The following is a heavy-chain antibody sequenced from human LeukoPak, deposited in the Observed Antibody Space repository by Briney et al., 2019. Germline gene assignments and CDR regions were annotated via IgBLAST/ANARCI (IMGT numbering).Heavy chain of an antibody. V-gene: IGHV3-7*01. J-gene: IGHJ6*03. Sequence: SGGSLRLSCAASGFTFSSYWMSWVRQAPGKGLEWVANIKQDGSEKYYVDSVKGRFTISRDNAKNSLYLQMNSLRAEDTAVYYCAKNYYDFWSGYPQTSYYYYYMDVWGKGTTVTVSS. D-gene: IGHD3-3*01. CDR2: IKQDGSEK. CDR3: AKNYYDFWSGYPQTSYYYYYMDV. CDR1: GFTFSSYW.